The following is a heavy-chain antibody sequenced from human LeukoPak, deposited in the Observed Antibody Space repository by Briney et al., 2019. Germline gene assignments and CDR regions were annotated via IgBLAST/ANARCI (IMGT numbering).Heavy chain of an antibody. CDR3: AKARLIAVVESWFDP. J-gene: IGHJ5*02. D-gene: IGHD6-19*01. CDR1: GFTFSSYA. V-gene: IGHV3-23*01. Sequence: QSGGSLRLSCAASGFTFSSYAMSWVRQAPGKGLEWVSAISGSGGSTYYADSVKGRFTISRDNSKNTLYLQMNSLRAEDTAVYYCAKARLIAVVESWFDPWGQGTLVTVSS. CDR2: ISGSGGST.